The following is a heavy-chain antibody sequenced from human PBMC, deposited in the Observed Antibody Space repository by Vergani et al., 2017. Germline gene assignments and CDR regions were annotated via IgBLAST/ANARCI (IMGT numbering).Heavy chain of an antibody. V-gene: IGHV4-34*01. CDR3: ASNSIVVVPAATASRGYYYYYMDV. CDR2: INHNGST. J-gene: IGHJ6*03. Sequence: QVQLQQWGAGLLKPSETLSLTCAVYGGSFSGYYWSWIRQPPGKGMEWIGEINHNGSTNYKPSLKSRVTISVDTSKNQFSLKLSSVTAADTAVYYFASNSIVVVPAATASRGYYYYYMDVWGKGTTVTVSS. CDR1: GGSFSGYY. D-gene: IGHD2-2*01.